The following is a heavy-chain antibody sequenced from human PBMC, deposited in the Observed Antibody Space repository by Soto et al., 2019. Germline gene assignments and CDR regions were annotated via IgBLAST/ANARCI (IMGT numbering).Heavy chain of an antibody. J-gene: IGHJ5*02. V-gene: IGHV1-18*01. CDR2: IGAYNGNT. CDR3: AGGDYGEPPGGGVFDP. D-gene: IGHD4-17*01. Sequence: QVQLVQSGAEVKKPGASVKVSCKASGYTFTSYGISWVRQAPGQGLEWMGWIGAYNGNTNYAQKLQGRVTMTTDTSTGTAYMGLRRLRSDDTAGYYGAGGDYGEPPGGGVFDPWGQGTMVTVSS. CDR1: GYTFTSYG.